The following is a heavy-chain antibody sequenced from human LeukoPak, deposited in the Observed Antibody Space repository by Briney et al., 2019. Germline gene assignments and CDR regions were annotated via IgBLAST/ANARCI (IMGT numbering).Heavy chain of an antibody. V-gene: IGHV5-51*01. J-gene: IGHJ3*02. CDR2: IYPGDSDT. D-gene: IGHD6-19*01. Sequence: GESLKISCKGSGYSFTSYWIGWVRQMPGKGLEWMGIIYPGDSDTRYSPSFQGQVTISADKSISTAYLQWSSLKASDTAMYYCARTPYSCGWYAAFDIWGQGTMVTVSS. CDR1: GYSFTSYW. CDR3: ARTPYSCGWYAAFDI.